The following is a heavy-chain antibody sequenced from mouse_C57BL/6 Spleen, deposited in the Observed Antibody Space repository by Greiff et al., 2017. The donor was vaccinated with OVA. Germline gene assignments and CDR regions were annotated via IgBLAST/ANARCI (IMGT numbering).Heavy chain of an antibody. J-gene: IGHJ2*01. Sequence: QVQLQQSGAELARPGASVKLSCKASGYTFTSYGISWVKQRTGQGLEWIGEIYPRSGNTYYNEKFKGKATLTADKSSSTAYMELRSLTSEDSAVYFCARGPTTVVATNGYYFDYWGQGTTLTVSS. CDR1: GYTFTSYG. CDR2: IYPRSGNT. CDR3: ARGPTTVVATNGYYFDY. D-gene: IGHD1-1*01. V-gene: IGHV1-81*01.